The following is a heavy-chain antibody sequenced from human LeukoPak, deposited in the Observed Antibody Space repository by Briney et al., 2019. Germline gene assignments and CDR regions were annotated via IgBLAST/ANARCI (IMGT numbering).Heavy chain of an antibody. CDR3: AKDRARYCSGGRCPRVFDI. CDR2: ISGSGSTT. D-gene: IGHD2-15*01. V-gene: IGHV3-23*01. Sequence: GGSLRFSCAASGFTFSSYAMSWVRQAPGKGLEWVSAISGSGSTTNYADSVKGRFTVSRDNSKNTLYLQMNGLRGDDTAVYYCAKDRARYCSGGRCPRVFDIWGQGTVVTVS. J-gene: IGHJ3*02. CDR1: GFTFSSYA.